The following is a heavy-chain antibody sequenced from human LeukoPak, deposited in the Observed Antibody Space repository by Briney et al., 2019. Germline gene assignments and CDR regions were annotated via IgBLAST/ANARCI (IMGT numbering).Heavy chain of an antibody. CDR3: AKRGASGYSSGWYYFDS. Sequence: GGSLRLSCAASGFTFSSYGMNWVRQAPGKGLEWVSGISWNSGSIGYADSVKGRFTISRDNAKNSLYLQMNSLRAEDTALYYCAKRGASGYSSGWYYFDSWGQGTLVTVSS. CDR1: GFTFSSYG. D-gene: IGHD6-19*01. J-gene: IGHJ4*02. CDR2: ISWNSGSI. V-gene: IGHV3-9*01.